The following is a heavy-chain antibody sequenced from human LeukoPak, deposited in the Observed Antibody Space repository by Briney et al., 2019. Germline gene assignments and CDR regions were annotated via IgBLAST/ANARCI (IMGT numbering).Heavy chain of an antibody. CDR2: IIPIFGTA. CDR1: GGTFSSYA. J-gene: IGHJ4*02. CDR3: ARGFASMVRGVINRTPFDY. Sequence: ASVKVSCKASGGTFSSYAISWVRQAPGQGLEWMGGIIPIFGTANYAQKFQGRVTITADKSTSTAYMELSSLRSEDTAVYYCARGFASMVRGVINRTPFDYWGQGTLVTVSS. D-gene: IGHD3-10*01. V-gene: IGHV1-69*06.